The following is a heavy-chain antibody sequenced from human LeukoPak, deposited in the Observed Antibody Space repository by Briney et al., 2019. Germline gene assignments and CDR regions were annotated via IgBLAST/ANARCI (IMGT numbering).Heavy chain of an antibody. V-gene: IGHV4-59*12. D-gene: IGHD2-21*02. Sequence: KPSETLSLTCTVSGGSISSYYWSWIRQPPGKGLEWIGEIYHSGSPNYKPSLKSRVTISVDKSKNLFSLKLSSVTAADTAVYYCAGAYCGGDCYSGCTFDIWGQRTMVTVSS. J-gene: IGHJ3*02. CDR2: IYHSGSP. CDR1: GGSISSYY. CDR3: AGAYCGGDCYSGCTFDI.